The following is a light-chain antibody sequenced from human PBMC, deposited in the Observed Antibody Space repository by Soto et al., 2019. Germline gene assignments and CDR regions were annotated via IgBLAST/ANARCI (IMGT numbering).Light chain of an antibody. CDR3: QQSYSTPRYT. Sequence: DIQMTQSPSSLSASVGDRVTITCGASQSISSYLNWYQQKPGKAPKLLIYAGSSLQSGVPSRFSGSGSGTDFTLTISSLQPEDFATYYCQQSYSTPRYTFRQGTKLEIK. CDR1: QSISSY. J-gene: IGKJ2*01. V-gene: IGKV1-39*01. CDR2: AGS.